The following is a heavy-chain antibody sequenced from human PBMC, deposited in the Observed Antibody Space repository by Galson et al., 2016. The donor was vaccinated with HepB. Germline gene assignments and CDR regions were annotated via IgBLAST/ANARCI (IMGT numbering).Heavy chain of an antibody. V-gene: IGHV4-31*03. J-gene: IGHJ5*02. Sequence: TLSLTCTVSGGSISGGGYYWTWIRQHPGKGLEWIGYIYYSGSTYYNSSLKSRVIISVDTSKNQFSLMLGSVTAADTAIYYCARGSNCSGGRCFWFDPWGQGTLVTVSS. CDR1: GGSISGGGYY. CDR3: ARGSNCSGGRCFWFDP. CDR2: IYYSGST. D-gene: IGHD2-15*01.